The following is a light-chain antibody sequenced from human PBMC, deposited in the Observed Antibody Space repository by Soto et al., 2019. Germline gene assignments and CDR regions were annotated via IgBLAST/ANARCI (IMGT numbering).Light chain of an antibody. J-gene: IGKJ4*01. CDR2: DAS. CDR1: QSVSSY. CDR3: QQRSNWPST. Sequence: EIVLTQSPVTLSLSPGERATLSCRASQSVSSYLAWYQQKPGQAPRLLIYDASNRATGIPARFSGSGSGTDFTHTISSLKPEDFAVYYCQQRSNWPSTFGGGTKVEIK. V-gene: IGKV3-11*01.